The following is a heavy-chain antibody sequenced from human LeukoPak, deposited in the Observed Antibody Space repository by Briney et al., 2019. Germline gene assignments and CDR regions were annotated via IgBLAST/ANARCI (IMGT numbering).Heavy chain of an antibody. J-gene: IGHJ4*02. D-gene: IGHD6-13*01. CDR3: ARVVAAVHIDY. Sequence: GGSLRLSCAASGFTFSSYWMTWVRQAPGKGLEGVANIKQDGSEKYYVDSVKGRFTISRDNAKNSLHLQMNSLRAEDTAVYYCARVVAAVHIDYWGQGTLVTVSS. CDR2: IKQDGSEK. V-gene: IGHV3-7*05. CDR1: GFTFSSYW.